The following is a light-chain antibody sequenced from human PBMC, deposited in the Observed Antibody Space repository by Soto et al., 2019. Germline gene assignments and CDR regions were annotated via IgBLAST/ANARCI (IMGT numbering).Light chain of an antibody. CDR1: SSDVGGYTY. CDR3: CSYAGSFYV. V-gene: IGLV2-11*01. J-gene: IGLJ1*01. Sequence: QSALTQPRSVSGSPGQSVTISCTGTSSDVGGYTYVAWYQQHPGKAPKLMIYDVSKRPSGVPDRFSGSKSGNTASLTISGLQAEDEADYYGCSYAGSFYVFGTGTKLTVL. CDR2: DVS.